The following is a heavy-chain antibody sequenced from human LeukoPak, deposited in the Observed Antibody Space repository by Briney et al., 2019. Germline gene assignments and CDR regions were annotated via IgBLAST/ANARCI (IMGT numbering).Heavy chain of an antibody. J-gene: IGHJ6*03. CDR1: GGSISSSSYY. D-gene: IGHD2-2*01. V-gene: IGHV4-39*07. CDR2: IYYSGST. CDR3: ARGWYCSSTSCYPCYMDV. Sequence: SETLSLTCTVSGGSISSSSYYWGWIRQPPGKGLEWIGSIYYSGSTNYNPSLKSRVTISVDTSKNQFSLKLSSVTAADTAVYYCARGWYCSSTSCYPCYMDVWGKGTTVTVSS.